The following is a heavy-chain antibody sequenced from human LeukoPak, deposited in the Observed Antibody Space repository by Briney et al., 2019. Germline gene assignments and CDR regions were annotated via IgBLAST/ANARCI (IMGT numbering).Heavy chain of an antibody. CDR2: INWDNDGI. CDR3: ARDDYNTLGYNFHY. Sequence: GGSLRLSCVASGFTFADHAMHWVRRAPGQGLEWVTGINWDNDGIVYAASVRGRFTVSRDNAKNTLYLQMNRLRPKDTAFYYCARDDYNTLGYNFHYWGQGTLVTVSS. V-gene: IGHV3-9*01. CDR1: GFTFADHA. J-gene: IGHJ4*02. D-gene: IGHD1-1*01.